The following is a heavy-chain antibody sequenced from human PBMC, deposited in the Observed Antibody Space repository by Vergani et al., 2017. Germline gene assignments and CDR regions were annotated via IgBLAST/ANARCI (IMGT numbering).Heavy chain of an antibody. CDR2: INAGNGNT. Sequence: QVQLVQSGAEVKKPGASVKVSCKASGYTFTSYAMHWVRQAPGQRLEWMGWINAGNGNTKYSQKFQGRVTITRDTSASTAYMELSSLRSEDTAVYYCARKGGMWGDYGMDVGGQGTTVTVSS. CDR1: GYTFTSYA. CDR3: ARKGGMWGDYGMDV. D-gene: IGHD6-13*01. J-gene: IGHJ6*02. V-gene: IGHV1-3*01.